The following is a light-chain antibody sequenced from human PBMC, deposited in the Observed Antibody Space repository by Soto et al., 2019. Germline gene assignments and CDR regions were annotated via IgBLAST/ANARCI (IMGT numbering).Light chain of an antibody. CDR3: HQRFNWPRT. Sequence: DIVLTQSPATLSLSPGERATLSCRASQSVSSYLAWYQQKPGQAPRLLIYDASNRATGIPARFSGSGSGTDFTLTISSLGPEDSAVYYWHQRFNWPRTFGQGTKLEIK. CDR2: DAS. CDR1: QSVSSY. V-gene: IGKV3-11*01. J-gene: IGKJ2*01.